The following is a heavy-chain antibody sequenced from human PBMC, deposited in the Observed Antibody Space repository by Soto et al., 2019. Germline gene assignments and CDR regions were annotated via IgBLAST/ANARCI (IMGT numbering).Heavy chain of an antibody. V-gene: IGHV3-66*01. D-gene: IGHD2-15*01. CDR3: AREPRYCRGGSCSITGDAYDI. CDR1: GFIVSDTY. CDR2: ISNRGDT. Sequence: PGGSLRLSCTASGFIVSDTYVNWVRQAPGKGLEWVSVISNRGDTHYADSVRGRSSLSRDISDNTLHLQMNNLRVEDTAVYYCAREPRYCRGGSCSITGDAYDIPGQATIVTVSS. J-gene: IGHJ3*02.